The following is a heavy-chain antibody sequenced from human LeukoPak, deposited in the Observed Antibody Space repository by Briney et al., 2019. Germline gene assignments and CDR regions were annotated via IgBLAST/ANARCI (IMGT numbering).Heavy chain of an antibody. J-gene: IGHJ4*02. D-gene: IGHD6-13*01. CDR3: VTSTGQQFIPYDY. CDR1: GFNFSSNY. V-gene: IGHV3-66*02. CDR2: IYGADAA. Sequence: GGSLRLSCAASGFNFSSNYMTWIRQAPGKGLEWVSLIYGADAAYYAEPVRGRFMISRDNLKNTLFLQMNSLRVEDTAVYYCVTSTGQQFIPYDYWGQGTHVTVSS.